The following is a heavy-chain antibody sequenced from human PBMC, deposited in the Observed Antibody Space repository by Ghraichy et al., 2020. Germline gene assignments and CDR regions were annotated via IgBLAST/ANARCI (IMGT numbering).Heavy chain of an antibody. V-gene: IGHV4-34*01. Sequence: SETLSLTCAVYGGSFTGYSWTWIRQPPGKGLEWIGEINPTGSTNYNPSLRSRVTMSIDTSKNQFSLKMRSVTAADTAVYYCAGGLEYYSGGRAYYPFDYWGLGTLVTVSS. J-gene: IGHJ4*02. CDR2: INPTGST. D-gene: IGHD3-22*01. CDR3: AGGLEYYSGGRAYYPFDY. CDR1: GGSFTGYS.